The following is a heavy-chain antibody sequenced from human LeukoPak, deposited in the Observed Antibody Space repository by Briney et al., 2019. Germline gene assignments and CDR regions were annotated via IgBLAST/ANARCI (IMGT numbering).Heavy chain of an antibody. Sequence: ASVKVSCKASGYTFTSYGISWVRQAPGQGLEWMGWISAYNGNTNYAQKLQGRVTMTTDTSTSTAYMELRSLRSDDTAVYYCARDLRDYYGSGVYYYYMDVWGKGTTVTISS. J-gene: IGHJ6*03. V-gene: IGHV1-18*01. CDR1: GYTFTSYG. CDR2: ISAYNGNT. D-gene: IGHD3-10*01. CDR3: ARDLRDYYGSGVYYYYMDV.